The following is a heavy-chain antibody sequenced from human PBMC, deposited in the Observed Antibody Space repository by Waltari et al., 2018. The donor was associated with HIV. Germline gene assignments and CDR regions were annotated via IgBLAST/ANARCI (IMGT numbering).Heavy chain of an antibody. CDR1: GFSFRDYS. D-gene: IGHD3-22*01. V-gene: IGHV3-21*01. CDR2: ISSASAYT. Sequence: ELVESGGGLVKPGGSLRLSCAASGFSFRDYSMNWVRQAPGKGLEWAASISSASAYTYYADSVKGRFTISRDNARNSLYLQMNSLRAEDTAVYYCARDPSMIVVVAGRDFDYWGQGTLVTVSS. CDR3: ARDPSMIVVVAGRDFDY. J-gene: IGHJ4*02.